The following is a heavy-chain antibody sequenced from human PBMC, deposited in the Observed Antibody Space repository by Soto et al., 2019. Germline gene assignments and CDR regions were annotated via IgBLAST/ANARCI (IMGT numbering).Heavy chain of an antibody. Sequence: QVPLVESGGGVVQPGRSLRLSCAASGFTFSSYAMHWVRQAPGKVLEWVAVISYDGSNKYYADSVKGRFTISRDNSKNTLYLQMNSLRAEDTAVYYCAREGIYYYYGMDVWGQGTTVTVS. V-gene: IGHV3-30-3*01. D-gene: IGHD2-15*01. CDR2: ISYDGSNK. CDR1: GFTFSSYA. J-gene: IGHJ6*02. CDR3: AREGIYYYYGMDV.